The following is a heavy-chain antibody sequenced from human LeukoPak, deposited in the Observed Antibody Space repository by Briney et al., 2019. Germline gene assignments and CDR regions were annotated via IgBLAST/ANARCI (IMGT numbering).Heavy chain of an antibody. J-gene: IGHJ4*02. V-gene: IGHV4-30-2*01. CDR3: ARRVAAATGPFDY. CDR2: INHSGST. Sequence: SQTLSLTCTVSGGSISSGGYYWSWIRQPPGKGLEWIGEINHSGSTNYNPSLKSRVTISVDTSKNQFSLKLSSVTAADTAVYYCARRVAAATGPFDYWGQGTLVTVSS. D-gene: IGHD2-15*01. CDR1: GGSISSGGYY.